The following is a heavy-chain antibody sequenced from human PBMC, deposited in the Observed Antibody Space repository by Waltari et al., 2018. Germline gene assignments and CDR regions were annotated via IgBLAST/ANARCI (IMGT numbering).Heavy chain of an antibody. D-gene: IGHD6-6*01. CDR1: GGSISSSRYY. CDR3: ARGKMALVGWFDT. Sequence: QLQLQESGPGLVKPSETLSLTCTVSGGSISSSRYYWGWIRQPPGKGLEWIGSIYYSGSTYYNPSLKSRVTISVDTSKNQFSLKLSSVTAADTAVYYCARGKMALVGWFDTWGQGTLVTVSS. J-gene: IGHJ5*02. V-gene: IGHV4-39*07. CDR2: IYYSGST.